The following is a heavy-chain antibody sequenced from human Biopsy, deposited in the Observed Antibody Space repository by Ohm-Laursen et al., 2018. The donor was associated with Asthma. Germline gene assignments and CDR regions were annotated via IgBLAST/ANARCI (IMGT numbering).Heavy chain of an antibody. V-gene: IGHV4-61*01. D-gene: IGHD3-10*01. CDR1: GGSVSTGSYY. J-gene: IGHJ6*02. Sequence: GTLSLTCTVSGGSVSTGSYYWSWIRQSPGKGLEWLGYIYYTGSDNYNPSLKSRVTISVDTSKNQFSLRLNSVTAADTAVYYCARGPNYHGSGRAPIGMDVWGQGTTVTVSS. CDR2: IYYTGSD. CDR3: ARGPNYHGSGRAPIGMDV.